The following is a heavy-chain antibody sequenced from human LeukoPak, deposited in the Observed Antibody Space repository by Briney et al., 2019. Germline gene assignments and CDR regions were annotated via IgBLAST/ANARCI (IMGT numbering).Heavy chain of an antibody. V-gene: IGHV1-18*01. Sequence: PRASVKVSCKASGYTFTSYGISWVRQAPGQGLEWMGWISAYNGNTNYAQKLQGRVTMTTDTSTSTAYMELRSLRSDDTAVYYCARDGRFGELEGPCNDYWGQGTLVTVSS. CDR2: ISAYNGNT. CDR1: GYTFTSYG. CDR3: ARDGRFGELEGPCNDY. D-gene: IGHD3-10*01. J-gene: IGHJ4*02.